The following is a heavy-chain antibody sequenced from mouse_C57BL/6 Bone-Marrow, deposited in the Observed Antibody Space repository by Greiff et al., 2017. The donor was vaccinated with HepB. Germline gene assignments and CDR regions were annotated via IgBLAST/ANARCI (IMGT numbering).Heavy chain of an antibody. CDR2: IGPGSGST. CDR3: ARNPYYYGRFYGYFDV. CDR1: GYTFTDYY. J-gene: IGHJ1*03. Sequence: QVHVKQSGAELVKPGASVKISCKASGYTFTDYYINWVKQRPGQGLEWIGKIGPGSGSTYYNEKFKGKATLTADKSSSTAYMQLSSLTSEDSAVYFCARNPYYYGRFYGYFDVWGTGTTVTVSS. D-gene: IGHD1-1*01. V-gene: IGHV1-77*01.